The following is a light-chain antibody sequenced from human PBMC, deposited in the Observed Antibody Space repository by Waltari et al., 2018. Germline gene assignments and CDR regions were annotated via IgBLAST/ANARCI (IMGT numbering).Light chain of an antibody. CDR3: QQSYSTPPYT. J-gene: IGKJ2*01. CDR1: QSISSY. V-gene: IGKV1-39*01. CDR2: AAS. Sequence: DIQMTQSPSSLSASVGDRVTITCRASQSISSYLNWYRQKPGKAPKLLIYAASHLQSGVPSRFSGSGSATDFTLTISSLQPEDFATYYCQQSYSTPPYTFGQGTSLAIK.